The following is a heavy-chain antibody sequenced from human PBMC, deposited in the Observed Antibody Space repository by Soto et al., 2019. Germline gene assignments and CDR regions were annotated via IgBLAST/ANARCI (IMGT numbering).Heavy chain of an antibody. CDR1: GFTFTTYA. V-gene: IGHV3-23*01. CDR2: IDDSGTKT. CDR3: AKRGSRYFDY. Sequence: EVQLLESGGGVVQSGGSLRLSCAASGFTFTTYAMSWVRQAPGKGLEWVSTIDDSGTKTYYADSVRGRVTISRDNSKSTLYLQLNSLRAEDTAVYYWAKRGSRYFDYWGQGTLVTVSS. J-gene: IGHJ4*02.